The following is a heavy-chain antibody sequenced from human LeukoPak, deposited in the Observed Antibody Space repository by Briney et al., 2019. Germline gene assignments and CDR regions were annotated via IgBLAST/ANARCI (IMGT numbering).Heavy chain of an antibody. V-gene: IGHV3-66*01. Sequence: PGGSLRLSCAASGFTVSSNYMSWVRQAPGKGLEWVSVIYSGGSTYYADSVKGRFTISRDNSKNTLYLQVNSLRAEDTAVYYCARDGGNYYYGMDVWGQGTTVTVSS. CDR3: ARDGGNYYYGMDV. CDR2: IYSGGST. CDR1: GFTVSSNY. D-gene: IGHD3-16*01. J-gene: IGHJ6*02.